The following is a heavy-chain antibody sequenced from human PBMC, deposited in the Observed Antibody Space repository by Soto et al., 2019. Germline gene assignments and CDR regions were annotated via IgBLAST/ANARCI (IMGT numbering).Heavy chain of an antibody. Sequence: QVQLQQWGAGLLKPSETLSLTCAVYGGSFSGYYWSWIRQPPGKGLEWIGEINHSGSTNYNPSLKSRVTISVDTAKNQFSLKLSSVTAADTAVYYCARAHDSSSWYGGGIDYWGQGTLVTVSS. CDR2: INHSGST. V-gene: IGHV4-34*01. CDR3: ARAHDSSSWYGGGIDY. J-gene: IGHJ4*02. D-gene: IGHD6-13*01. CDR1: GGSFSGYY.